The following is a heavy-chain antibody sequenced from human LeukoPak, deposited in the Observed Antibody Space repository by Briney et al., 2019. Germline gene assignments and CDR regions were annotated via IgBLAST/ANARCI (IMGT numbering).Heavy chain of an antibody. Sequence: GESLKISCKGSGYTFTSYYMHWVRQAPGQGLEWMGIINPSGGSTSYAQKFQGRVTMTRDTSTSTVYMELSSLRSEDTAVYYCARGRTVSSSWYPYEYWGQGTLVTVSS. D-gene: IGHD6-13*01. CDR1: GYTFTSYY. J-gene: IGHJ4*02. CDR2: INPSGGST. V-gene: IGHV1-46*01. CDR3: ARGRTVSSSWYPYEY.